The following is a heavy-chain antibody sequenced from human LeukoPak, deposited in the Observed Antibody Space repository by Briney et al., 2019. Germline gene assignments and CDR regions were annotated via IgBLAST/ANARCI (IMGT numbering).Heavy chain of an antibody. Sequence: GRSLRLSCAAAGFTFSSYWISWVRQPAGKGLELVANIKQDGSEKYYVDAVKGRFTISRDNAKNSLYLQMNSLSAEDKAVYSCARDPITAAGITFEHWGQGTLVTVS. V-gene: IGHV3-7*03. CDR2: IKQDGSEK. D-gene: IGHD6-13*01. CDR1: GFTFSSYW. CDR3: ARDPITAAGITFEH. J-gene: IGHJ4*02.